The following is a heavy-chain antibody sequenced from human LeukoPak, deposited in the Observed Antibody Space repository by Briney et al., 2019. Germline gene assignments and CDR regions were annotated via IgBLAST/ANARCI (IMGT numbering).Heavy chain of an antibody. V-gene: IGHV3-11*04. Sequence: PGGSLRLSCAASGFTFSDYYMSWIRQAPGKGLEWVSYISSSGSTIYYADSVKGRFTISRDNAKNSLYLQMNSLRAEDTAVYYCAREGNYGWFDAFDIWGQGTMVTVSS. J-gene: IGHJ3*02. CDR3: AREGNYGWFDAFDI. CDR1: GFTFSDYY. D-gene: IGHD6-19*01. CDR2: ISSSGSTI.